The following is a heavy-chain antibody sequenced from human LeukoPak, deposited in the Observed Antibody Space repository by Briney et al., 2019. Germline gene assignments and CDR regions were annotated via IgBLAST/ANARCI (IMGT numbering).Heavy chain of an antibody. CDR1: GFSLNTRDMN. Sequence: SGPTLVKPTQTLTLTCIFSGFSLNTRDMNVAWIRQPPGKALEWLALIRWTDEKSYSPSLKNRLTITKDTSKNQVGLTMANMDPVDTATYFCARDFDWSTAYWGQGSPVTISS. V-gene: IGHV2-5*01. J-gene: IGHJ4*02. D-gene: IGHD3-9*01. CDR3: ARDFDWSTAY. CDR2: IRWTDEK.